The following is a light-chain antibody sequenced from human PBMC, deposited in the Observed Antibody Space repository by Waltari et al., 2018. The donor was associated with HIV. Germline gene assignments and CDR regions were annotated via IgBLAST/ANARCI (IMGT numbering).Light chain of an antibody. CDR2: GAS. CDR1: QTISSY. Sequence: DIQMTQSPSSLSATVGDRVPIPCRASQTISSYLNWYQQKPGKAPMLLIYGASPLHSGVPSRFSGSGSGTDFTLTISSLQPEDFATYYCQQSYSTPRTFGQGTKLEIK. CDR3: QQSYSTPRT. J-gene: IGKJ2*01. V-gene: IGKV1-39*01.